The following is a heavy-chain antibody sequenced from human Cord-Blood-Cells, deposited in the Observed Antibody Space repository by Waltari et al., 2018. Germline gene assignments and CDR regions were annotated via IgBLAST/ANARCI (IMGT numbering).Heavy chain of an antibody. CDR3: ARSGCSSTSCYYYYYYYMDV. CDR1: GGSVSSGSYY. Sequence: QVQLQESGPGLVKPSETLSLTCTVSGGSVSSGSYYWSWIRQPPGQGLEWIGYIYYSGSTNYNPSLKSRVTISVDTSKNQFSLKLSSVTAADTAVYYCARSGCSSTSCYYYYYYYMDVWGKGTTVTVSS. CDR2: IYYSGST. D-gene: IGHD2-2*01. V-gene: IGHV4-61*01. J-gene: IGHJ6*03.